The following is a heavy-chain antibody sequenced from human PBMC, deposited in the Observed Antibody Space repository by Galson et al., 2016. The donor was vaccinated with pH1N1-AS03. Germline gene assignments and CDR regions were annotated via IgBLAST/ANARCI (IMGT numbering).Heavy chain of an antibody. CDR2: ISGSGTST. Sequence: SLRLSCAASGFTFSSYAMSWVRQAPGKGLEWVSVISGSGTSTFYADSVKGRFTISRDNSKHTLILQMDSLRADDTAVYYCAVWGYISGTHGLDVWGKGTTVTVSS. CDR1: GFTFSSYA. D-gene: IGHD5-12*01. V-gene: IGHV3-23*01. J-gene: IGHJ6*04. CDR3: AVWGYISGTHGLDV.